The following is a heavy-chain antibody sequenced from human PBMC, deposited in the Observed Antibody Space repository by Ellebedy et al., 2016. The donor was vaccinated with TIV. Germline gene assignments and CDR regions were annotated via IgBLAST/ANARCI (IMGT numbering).Heavy chain of an antibody. Sequence: GGSLRLSCAASGFNFNNYWMSWVRQAPGKGLEWVADIKEDGSEKSYVDSVKGRFTVSRDNAKISLSLEMNNLRAEDTAVYYCARKRANWGYPQSPFDVWGQGTLVTVSS. CDR3: ARKRANWGYPQSPFDV. V-gene: IGHV3-7*01. J-gene: IGHJ3*01. D-gene: IGHD7-27*01. CDR2: IKEDGSEK. CDR1: GFNFNNYW.